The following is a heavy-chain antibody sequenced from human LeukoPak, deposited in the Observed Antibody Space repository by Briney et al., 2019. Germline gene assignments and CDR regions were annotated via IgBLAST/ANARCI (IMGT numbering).Heavy chain of an antibody. CDR1: GFTFSRNA. D-gene: IGHD3-10*01. J-gene: IGHJ4*01. CDR2: IAHHGSNK. Sequence: GGSLRLSCAASGFTFSRNAIHWVRQGPGKGLEWVSYIAHHGSNKYYADSVKGRFTISRDNSKRTLYLQMNSLTADDTAVYYCALDGSSSFTGWSQGSLVTVSS. CDR3: ALDGSSSFTG. V-gene: IGHV3-30*02.